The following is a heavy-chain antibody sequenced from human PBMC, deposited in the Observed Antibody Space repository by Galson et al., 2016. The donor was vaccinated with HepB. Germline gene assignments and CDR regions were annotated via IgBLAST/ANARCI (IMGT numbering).Heavy chain of an antibody. CDR3: ARMRPGESAFDL. CDR1: GNSFSDSY. J-gene: IGHJ3*01. Sequence: VKVSCKVSGNSFSDSYIHWVRQAPGKGLEWLGLVDPADDDIIVAERFQGRISMIADTSRDTAYLELNSLTSEDTAVYFGARMRPGESAFDLWGQGTRVTVSS. D-gene: IGHD3-16*01. V-gene: IGHV1-69-2*01. CDR2: VDPADDDI.